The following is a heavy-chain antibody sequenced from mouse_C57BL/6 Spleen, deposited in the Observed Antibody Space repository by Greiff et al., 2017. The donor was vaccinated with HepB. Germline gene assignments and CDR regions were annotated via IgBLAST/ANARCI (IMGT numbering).Heavy chain of an antibody. V-gene: IGHV1-15*01. Sequence: QVQLQQSGAELVRPGASVTLSCKASGYTFTDYEMHWVKQTPVHGLEWIGAIDPETGGTAYNQKFKGKAILTADKSSSTAYMELRSLTSEDSAVYYCTNNYYGSSYIYYYAMDYWGKGTSATVPS. CDR2: IDPETGGT. D-gene: IGHD1-1*01. CDR1: GYTFTDYE. CDR3: TNNYYGSSYIYYYAMDY. J-gene: IGHJ4*01.